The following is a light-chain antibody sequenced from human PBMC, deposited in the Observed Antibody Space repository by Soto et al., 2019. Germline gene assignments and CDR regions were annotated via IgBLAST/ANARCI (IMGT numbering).Light chain of an antibody. J-gene: IGKJ1*01. CDR3: QQYHNWPPWS. V-gene: IGKV3-15*01. CDR2: GAS. Sequence: EIVMTQSPATLSVSPGERATLSCRASQSVSSNFAGYHQKPGQAPSLLVSGASTRATGSPARFSGSGSGTEITITISSLQYEDFAVHYCQQYHNWPPWSFGQGTKVEIK. CDR1: QSVSSN.